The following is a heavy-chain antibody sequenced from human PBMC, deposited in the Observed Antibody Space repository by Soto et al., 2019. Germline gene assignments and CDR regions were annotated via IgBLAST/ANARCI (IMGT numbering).Heavy chain of an antibody. CDR1: GGSISSYY. V-gene: IGHV4-59*01. Sequence: PSETLSLTCTVSGGSISSYYWSWIRQPPGKGLEWIGYIYYSGSTNYNPSLKSRVTISVDTSKNQFSLKLSSVTAADTAVYYCARVAEYSSFLVDYWGQGTPVTVSS. CDR3: ARVAEYSSFLVDY. D-gene: IGHD6-6*01. CDR2: IYYSGST. J-gene: IGHJ4*02.